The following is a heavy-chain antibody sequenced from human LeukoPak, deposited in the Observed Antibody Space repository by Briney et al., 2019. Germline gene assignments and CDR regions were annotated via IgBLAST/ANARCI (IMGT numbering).Heavy chain of an antibody. J-gene: IGHJ5*02. V-gene: IGHV4-59*08. CDR1: GGSISSYY. CDR2: IHYSGTT. CDR3: ASTTGYSYGFGWFDP. D-gene: IGHD5-18*01. Sequence: PSETLSLTCTVSGGSISSYYWSWIRQPPGKGREWIGYIHYSGTTNYNPSLKSRVTISIDASKNQFSLKLSSETAPDTAVYYCASTTGYSYGFGWFDPWGQGTLVTVSS.